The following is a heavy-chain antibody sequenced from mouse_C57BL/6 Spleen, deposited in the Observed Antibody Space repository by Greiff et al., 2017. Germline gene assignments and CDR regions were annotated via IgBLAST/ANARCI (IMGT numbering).Heavy chain of an antibody. V-gene: IGHV1-5*01. D-gene: IGHD1-1*01. CDR2: IYPGISDT. CDR3: RRSNCGSSFDY. CDR1: GYTFTSYW. Sequence: VQLQQSGTVLVRPGASVKMSCKTSGYTFTSYWMHWVKQRPGQGLEWIGAIYPGISDTSYNQQFKGKATLTAATSASTAYMQLSSLTNADSAVYYCRRSNCGSSFDYWGQGTTLTVSS. J-gene: IGHJ2*01.